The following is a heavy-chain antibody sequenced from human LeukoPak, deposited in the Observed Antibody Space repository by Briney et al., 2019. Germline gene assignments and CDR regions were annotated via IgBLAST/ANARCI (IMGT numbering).Heavy chain of an antibody. CDR1: GYSISSGYY. CDR2: IYHSGST. D-gene: IGHD7-27*01. J-gene: IGHJ5*02. Sequence: SETLSLTCNVSGYSISSGYYWGWIRQPPGKGLEWIGNIYHSGSTYYNPSLKSRVTISVDTSKNQFSLKLSSVTAADTAVYYCARATWGWFDPWGQGTLVIVSS. V-gene: IGHV4-38-2*02. CDR3: ARATWGWFDP.